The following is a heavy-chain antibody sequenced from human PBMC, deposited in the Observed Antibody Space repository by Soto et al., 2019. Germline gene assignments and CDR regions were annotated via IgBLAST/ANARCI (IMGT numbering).Heavy chain of an antibody. CDR2: IYYSGST. CDR1: VGSISSYY. J-gene: IGHJ5*02. D-gene: IGHD6-19*01. V-gene: IGHV4-59*01. CDR3: ARRIAVAGSNWFDP. Sequence: SETLSLTCTVSVGSISSYYWSWIRQPPGKGLEWIGYIYYSGSTNYNPSLKSRVTISVDTSKNQFSLKLSSVTAADTAVYYCARRIAVAGSNWFDPWGQGTLVTVSS.